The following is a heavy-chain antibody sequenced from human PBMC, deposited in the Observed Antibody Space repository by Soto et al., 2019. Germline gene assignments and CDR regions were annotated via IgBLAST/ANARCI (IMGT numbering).Heavy chain of an antibody. CDR1: GYSFTTYW. V-gene: IGHV5-51*07. D-gene: IGHD6-6*01. CDR2: SYPGDSDT. J-gene: IGHJ5*02. Sequence: GESLKICCKASGYSFTTYWVAWVHQMPGKGLEWMGTSYPGDSDTRYSPSFQGQVTISADKSITTAYLQWSSLKASDTAMYYCARHTRFSIWSVWLDPWGYGTLVTVSS. CDR3: ARHTRFSIWSVWLDP.